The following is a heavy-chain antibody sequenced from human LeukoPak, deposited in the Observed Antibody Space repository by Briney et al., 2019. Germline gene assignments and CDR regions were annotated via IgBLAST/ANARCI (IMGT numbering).Heavy chain of an antibody. CDR2: ISYDGSNK. D-gene: IGHD3-22*01. CDR1: GFTFSSYG. CDR3: AKDADDSSGYYYPDY. V-gene: IGHV3-30*18. J-gene: IGHJ4*02. Sequence: GRSLRLSCAASGFTFSSYGMHWVRQAPGKGLEWVAVISYDGSNKYSADSVKGRFTISRDNSKNTLYLQMNSLRAEDTAVYYCAKDADDSSGYYYPDYWGQGTLVTVSS.